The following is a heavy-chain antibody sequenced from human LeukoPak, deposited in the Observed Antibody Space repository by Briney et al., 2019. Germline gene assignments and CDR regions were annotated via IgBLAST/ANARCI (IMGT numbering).Heavy chain of an antibody. J-gene: IGHJ6*03. V-gene: IGHV4-34*01. CDR3: ARRALYGSGRYYYYYYMDV. Sequence: PPETLSLTCAVYGGSFSGYYWSWIRQPPGKGPELIGEINHSGSTNYNPPLKSRVTISVDTSKDQFSLKLSSVTAADTAVYYCARRALYGSGRYYYYYYMDVWGKGTTVTVSS. D-gene: IGHD3-10*01. CDR2: INHSGST. CDR1: GGSFSGYY.